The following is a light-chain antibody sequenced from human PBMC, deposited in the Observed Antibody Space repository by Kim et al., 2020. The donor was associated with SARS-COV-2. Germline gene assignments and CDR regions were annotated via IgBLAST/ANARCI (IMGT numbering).Light chain of an antibody. V-gene: IGKV3-20*01. J-gene: IGKJ2*01. Sequence: LCPRERPTIPSRASQSVSSVYIAWYQQQPGQAPRVLIYGASSRATGITDRFSGSGSGTDFTLTISRLEPEDLAVYYCQQDGSSPYTFGQGTKLEI. CDR1: QSVSSVY. CDR3: QQDGSSPYT. CDR2: GAS.